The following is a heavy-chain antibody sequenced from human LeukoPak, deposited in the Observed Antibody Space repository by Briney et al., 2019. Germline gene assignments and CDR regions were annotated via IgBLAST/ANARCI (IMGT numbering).Heavy chain of an antibody. Sequence: GGSLRLSCAASGFIFSTYGMHWVRQAPGKGLEWVAFIRYDGSNKYYADSVKGRFTISRDNSKNTLYLQVNSLRVEDTAVYYCAKESCTGSSCYEPRWGQGTLVTVSS. D-gene: IGHD2-15*01. CDR2: IRYDGSNK. CDR3: AKESCTGSSCYEPR. CDR1: GFIFSTYG. J-gene: IGHJ4*02. V-gene: IGHV3-30*02.